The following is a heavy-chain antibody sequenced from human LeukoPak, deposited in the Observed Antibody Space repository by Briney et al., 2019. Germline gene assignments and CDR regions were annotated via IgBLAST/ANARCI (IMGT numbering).Heavy chain of an antibody. Sequence: GESLKISCKGSGYSFTSYWIGWVRQMPGKGLEWMGIIYPDDSDTRYSPSFQGQVTISADKSISTAYLQWRSLKASDTAMYYCARHRFSYGDPGDYWGQGTLVTVSS. CDR1: GYSFTSYW. V-gene: IGHV5-51*01. D-gene: IGHD4-17*01. CDR3: ARHRFSYGDPGDY. J-gene: IGHJ4*02. CDR2: IYPDDSDT.